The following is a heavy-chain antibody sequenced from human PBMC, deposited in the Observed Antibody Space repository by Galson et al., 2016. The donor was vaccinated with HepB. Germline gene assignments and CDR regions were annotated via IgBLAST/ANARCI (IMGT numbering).Heavy chain of an antibody. J-gene: IGHJ6*02. V-gene: IGHV3-21*01. CDR2: ISSSSNLI. CDR3: ARENVITKVRGLIAAYGMDV. Sequence: SLRLSCAASGFSFTNYSMNWVRQAPGKGLEWVSSISSSSNLIYYSESMKGRLTVSRDNAKNSPYLQMKSLRAEDTAVYYCARENVITKVRGLIAAYGMDVWGQGTTVTVSS. D-gene: IGHD3-10*01. CDR1: GFSFTNYS.